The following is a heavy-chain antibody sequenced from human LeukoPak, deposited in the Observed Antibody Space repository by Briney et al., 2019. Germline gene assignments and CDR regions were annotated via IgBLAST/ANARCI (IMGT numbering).Heavy chain of an antibody. D-gene: IGHD6-13*01. CDR3: TRAAAGTMVGWSDP. CDR2: IRSKAYGGTT. CDR1: GFTFGDYA. V-gene: IGHV3-49*04. Sequence: PGRSLRLSCTASGFTFGDYAMSWVRQAPGKGLEWVGYIRSKAYGGTTEYAASVKGRFTISRDDSKSIAYLQMNSLKTEDTAVYYCTRAAAGTMVGWSDPWGQGTLVTVSS. J-gene: IGHJ5*02.